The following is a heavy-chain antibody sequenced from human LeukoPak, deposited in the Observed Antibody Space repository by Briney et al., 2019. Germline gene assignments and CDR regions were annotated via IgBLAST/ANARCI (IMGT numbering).Heavy chain of an antibody. D-gene: IGHD1-1*01. V-gene: IGHV3-23*01. J-gene: IGHJ4*02. CDR2: ISGSGGST. CDR3: AKVWSVPDYFDY. Sequence: GGSLRLSRAASGFTFGSYAMSWVRQAPGKGLEWVSAISGSGGSTYYADSVKGRFTISRDNSKNTLYLQMNSLRAEDTAVYYCAKVWSVPDYFDYWGQGTLVTVSS. CDR1: GFTFGSYA.